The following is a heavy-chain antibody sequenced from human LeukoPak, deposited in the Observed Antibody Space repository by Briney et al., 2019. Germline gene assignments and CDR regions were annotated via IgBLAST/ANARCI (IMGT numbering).Heavy chain of an antibody. D-gene: IGHD3-9*01. CDR3: APFDGFDP. V-gene: IGHV3-23*01. CDR1: GFTFSRYA. Sequence: GGSLRLSCAASGFTFSRYAMTWVRQAPGKGLEWVSSLGDGGNNPYYADSVKGRFTISRDNSRNTLYLQMNSLRAEDTAVYYCAPFDGFDPWGQGTLVTVSS. J-gene: IGHJ5*02. CDR2: LGDGGNNP.